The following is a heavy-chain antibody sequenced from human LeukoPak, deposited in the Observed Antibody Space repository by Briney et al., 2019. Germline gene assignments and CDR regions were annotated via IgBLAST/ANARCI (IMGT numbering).Heavy chain of an antibody. Sequence: KPSETLSLTCAVYGGSFSGYYWSWIRQPPGKGLEWIGEINHSGSTNYNPSLKSRVTISVDTSKNQFSLKLSSVAAADTAVYYCAARGDIEDSYGCGKWFDPWGQGTLVTVSS. V-gene: IGHV4-34*01. CDR3: AARGDIEDSYGCGKWFDP. CDR2: INHSGST. J-gene: IGHJ5*02. D-gene: IGHD5-18*01. CDR1: GGSFSGYY.